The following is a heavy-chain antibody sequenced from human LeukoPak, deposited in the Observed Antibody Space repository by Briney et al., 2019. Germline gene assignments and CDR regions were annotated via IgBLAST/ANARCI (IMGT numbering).Heavy chain of an antibody. D-gene: IGHD1-1*01. V-gene: IGHV1-18*01. J-gene: IGHJ4*02. CDR1: GYTFTSYG. CDR3: ARLQLERWPDLFDY. CDR2: ISAYNGNT. Sequence: ASVKVSCKASGYTFTSYGISWVRQAPGQRLEWMGWISAYNGNTNYAQKLQGRVTMTTDTSTRTAYMELRSLRSDDTAVYYCARLQLERWPDLFDYWGQGTLVTVSS.